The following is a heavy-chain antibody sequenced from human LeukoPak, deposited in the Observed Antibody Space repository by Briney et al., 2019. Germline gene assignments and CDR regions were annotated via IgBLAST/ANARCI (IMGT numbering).Heavy chain of an antibody. CDR1: GFTFSSYS. CDR2: IGTSSSYI. V-gene: IGHV3-21*01. J-gene: IGHJ4*02. Sequence: GGSLRLSCAASGFTFSSYSMNWVRQAPGKGLEWVSSIGTSSSYIYYADSVKGRFTISRDNAKNSLYLQMNSLRAEDTAVYYCARDLRGYSYGYTQNFDYWGQGTLVTVSS. CDR3: ARDLRGYSYGYTQNFDY. D-gene: IGHD5-18*01.